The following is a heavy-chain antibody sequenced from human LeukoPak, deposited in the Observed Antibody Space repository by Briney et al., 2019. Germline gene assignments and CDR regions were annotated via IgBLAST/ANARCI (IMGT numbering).Heavy chain of an antibody. V-gene: IGHV1-8*01. J-gene: IGHJ4*02. CDR3: ARGQYCTSFTCPYYFDY. CDR2: MNPNSGNT. Sequence: ASVTVSCKASGYTFTTYDINWVRQATGQGLEWMGWMNPNSGNTGYAHKFQGRVTMTRNTSTSTAYMELSSLRSEDTAVYYCARGQYCTSFTCPYYFDYWGQGTLVTVSP. D-gene: IGHD2-8*01. CDR1: GYTFTTYD.